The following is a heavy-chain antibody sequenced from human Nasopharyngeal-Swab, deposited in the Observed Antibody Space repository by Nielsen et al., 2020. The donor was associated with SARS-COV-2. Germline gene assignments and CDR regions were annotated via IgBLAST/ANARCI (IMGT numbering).Heavy chain of an antibody. V-gene: IGHV3-30*18. CDR1: GFSITSYG. CDR3: AKDLSSCWGGDY. CDR2: ISHDGDVK. D-gene: IGHD6-19*01. J-gene: IGHJ4*02. Sequence: GGSLRLSCAASGFSITSYGMHWVRQAPGKGLEWVALISHDGDVKYYADSVKGRFTISRDISKNTVYLQMNSLSVEDTAVYYCAKDLSSCWGGDYWGQGTLVAVSS.